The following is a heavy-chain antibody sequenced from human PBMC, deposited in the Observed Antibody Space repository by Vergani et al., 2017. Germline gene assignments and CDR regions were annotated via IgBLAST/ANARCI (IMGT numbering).Heavy chain of an antibody. CDR1: GFTFSDYY. CDR3: AATPGSGGSPNWFDP. J-gene: IGHJ5*02. D-gene: IGHD2-15*01. V-gene: IGHV3-11*06. CDR2: ISSSSSYT. Sequence: QVQLVESGGGLVKPGGSLRLSCAASGFTFSDYYMSWIRQAPGKGLEWVSYISSSSSYTNYADSVKGRFTISRDNAKNSLYLQMNSLGAEDTAVYYCAATPGSGGSPNWFDPWGQGTLVTVSS.